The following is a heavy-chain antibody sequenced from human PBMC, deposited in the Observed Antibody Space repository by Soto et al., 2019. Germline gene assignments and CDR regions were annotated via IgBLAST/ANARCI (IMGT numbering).Heavy chain of an antibody. D-gene: IGHD3-22*01. CDR1: GFTFSSYW. J-gene: IGHJ3*01. CDR3: ARGDYHDTSGPFSDAFDV. CDR2: IKQDGSQK. V-gene: IGHV3-7*04. Sequence: GGSLRLSCAASGFTFSSYWMSWVRQAPGKGLEWVANIKQDGSQKWYGEYVKGRFTNSRDNAKNTLYLQMNSLRAEDTALYYCARGDYHDTSGPFSDAFDVWGQGTMVTVSS.